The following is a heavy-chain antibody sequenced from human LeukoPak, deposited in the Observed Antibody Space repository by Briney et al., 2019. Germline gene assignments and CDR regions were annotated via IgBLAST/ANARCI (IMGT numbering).Heavy chain of an antibody. CDR3: AREARSGSYGSYWYFDL. CDR1: GGSISSYY. Sequence: SETLSLTRTVSGGSISSYYWSWIRQPPGKGLEWIGHIYYSGSTNYNPSLKSRVTISVDTSKNQFSLKLSSVTAADTAVYYCAREARSGSYGSYWYFDLWGRGTLVTVSS. J-gene: IGHJ2*01. CDR2: IYYSGST. V-gene: IGHV4-59*01. D-gene: IGHD1-26*01.